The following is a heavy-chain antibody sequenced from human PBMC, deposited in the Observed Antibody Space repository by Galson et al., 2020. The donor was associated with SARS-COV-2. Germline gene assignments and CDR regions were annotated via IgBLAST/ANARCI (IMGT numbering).Heavy chain of an antibody. CDR3: ARAAVVVIGWLPEPGRNWFDP. CDR1: GGSISSGDYY. D-gene: IGHD3-22*01. J-gene: IGHJ5*02. CDR2: IYYSGST. V-gene: IGHV4-30-4*01. Sequence: SETLSLTCTVSGGSISSGDYYWRWIRQPPGKGLEWIGYIYYSGSTYYNPSLKSRVTISVDTSKNQFSLKLSSVTAADTAVYDCARAAVVVIGWLPEPGRNWFDPWGQGTLVTVSS.